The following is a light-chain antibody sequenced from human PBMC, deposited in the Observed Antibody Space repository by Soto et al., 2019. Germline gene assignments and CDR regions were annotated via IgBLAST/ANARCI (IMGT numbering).Light chain of an antibody. V-gene: IGKV1-5*01. CDR1: QSISSW. J-gene: IGKJ1*01. CDR2: DAS. Sequence: DIQIAQSPSTLSASVVDRVTITCRASQSISSWLAWYQQKPGKAPKLLIYDASSLESGVPSRFSGSGSGTEFTLTISSLQPDDFATYYCQQYNSYPWKFGQGTKVDI. CDR3: QQYNSYPWK.